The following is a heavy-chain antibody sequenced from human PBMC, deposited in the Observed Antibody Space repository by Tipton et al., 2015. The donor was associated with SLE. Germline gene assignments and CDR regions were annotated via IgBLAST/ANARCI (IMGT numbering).Heavy chain of an antibody. Sequence: TLSLTCTVSGDAITNSYWSWIRQPVGKGLEWIGRMYFSGVTDYNPSLKSRLTMSIDTSRNQFSLKLNSVTAADTAAYFCARGVLSSSWTLDGMDVWGQGTTVTVSS. CDR2: MYFSGVT. J-gene: IGHJ6*02. CDR3: ARGVLSSSWTLDGMDV. V-gene: IGHV4-4*07. CDR1: GDAITNSY. D-gene: IGHD6-13*01.